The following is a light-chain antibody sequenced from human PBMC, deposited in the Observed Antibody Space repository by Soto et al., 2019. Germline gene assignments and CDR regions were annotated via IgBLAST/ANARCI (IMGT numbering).Light chain of an antibody. J-gene: IGKJ1*01. Sequence: IRMTQSPSSLSASIGDRVTITCRVSQGITSYLAWYQQKPGKAPKLLIYAASTLQRGVPSRFSGSGSGTDFTLTISSLQPEDVATFYCQHYYSFPWTFGQGTKVEI. CDR2: AAS. V-gene: IGKV1-8*01. CDR3: QHYYSFPWT. CDR1: QGITSY.